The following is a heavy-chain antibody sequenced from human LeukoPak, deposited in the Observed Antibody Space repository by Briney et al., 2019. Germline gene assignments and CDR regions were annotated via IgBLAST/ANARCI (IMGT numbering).Heavy chain of an antibody. Sequence: GGSLRLSCAASGFTFSSYWMSWVRQAPGKGLEWVANIKQDGSEKYYVDSVKGRFTISRDNAKNSLYLQMNSLRAEDTAVYYCARDPSSNDFYYYYMDVWGKGTTVTVSS. J-gene: IGHJ6*03. D-gene: IGHD3-3*01. CDR2: IKQDGSEK. CDR3: ARDPSSNDFYYYYMDV. CDR1: GFTFSSYW. V-gene: IGHV3-7*01.